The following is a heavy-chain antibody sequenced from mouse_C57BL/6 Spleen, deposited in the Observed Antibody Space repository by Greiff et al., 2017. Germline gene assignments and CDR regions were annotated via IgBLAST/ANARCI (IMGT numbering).Heavy chain of an antibody. J-gene: IGHJ2*01. CDR2: INPGSGGT. Sequence: QVQLKESGAELVRPGTSVKVSCKASGYAFTNYLIEWVKQRPGQGLEWIGVINPGSGGTNYNEKFKGKATLTADKSSSTAYMQLSSLTSEDSAVYFCARWYYGSSDLGDWGQGTTLTVSS. CDR3: ARWYYGSSDLGD. V-gene: IGHV1-54*01. D-gene: IGHD1-1*01. CDR1: GYAFTNYL.